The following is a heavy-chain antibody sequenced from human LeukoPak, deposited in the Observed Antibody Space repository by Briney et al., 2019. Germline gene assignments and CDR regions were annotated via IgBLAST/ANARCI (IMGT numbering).Heavy chain of an antibody. CDR1: GGSISSYY. CDR2: IKSNTDGGTT. D-gene: IGHD4-23*01. V-gene: IGHV3-15*01. J-gene: IGHJ1*01. Sequence: ETLSLTCTVSGGSISSYYWSWIRQPAGKGLEWVGRIKSNTDGGTTDYGATVKGRFTISRNDLKNTLYLQMNSLKTEDTAVYYCTTDPLRRVVTPLHWGQGTLVSVSS. CDR3: TTDPLRRVVTPLH.